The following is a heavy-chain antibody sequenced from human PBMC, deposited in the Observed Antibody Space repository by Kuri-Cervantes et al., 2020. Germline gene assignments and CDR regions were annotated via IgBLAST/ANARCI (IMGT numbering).Heavy chain of an antibody. CDR3: ARLGAGYGSGSYDY. J-gene: IGHJ4*02. CDR2: IYHSGST. CDR1: GYSISSGYY. V-gene: IGHV4-38-2*01. Sequence: SQTLSLTCAVSGYSISSGYYWGWIRPPPGKGLEWIGSIYHSGSTYYNPSLKSRVTISVDTSKNQFSLKLSSVTAADTAVYYCARLGAGYGSGSYDYWGQGTLVTVSS. D-gene: IGHD3-10*01.